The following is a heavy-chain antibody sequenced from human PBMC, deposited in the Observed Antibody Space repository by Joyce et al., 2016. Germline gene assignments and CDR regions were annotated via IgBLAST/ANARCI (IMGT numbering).Heavy chain of an antibody. J-gene: IGHJ4*02. CDR3: ARHQSDFWSGYYPPPFDY. D-gene: IGHD3-3*01. CDR2: IYAADSDI. V-gene: IGHV5-51*01. Sequence: EVQLVQSGPEVKKPGESLRISCKASGYNFSKHWIGWVRQMPGKGPGWMGVIYAADSDIRYTPSFQGQVTFSVDTSINTAYLQWSSLKASDSAIYYCARHQSDFWSGYYPPPFDYWGQGSLVIVSS. CDR1: GYNFSKHW.